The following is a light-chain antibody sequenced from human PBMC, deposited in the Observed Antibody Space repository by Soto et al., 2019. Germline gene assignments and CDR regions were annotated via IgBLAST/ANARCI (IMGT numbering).Light chain of an antibody. Sequence: IQLTQSPSSLSASVGDRVAITCRASEDINNYLAWYQHKAGKAPKFLIYVASTLQSGVPSRFSGSRSGTDFTLTISSLQPEDFGTYYCQQVVSYPLTFGGGTKVEIK. CDR3: QQVVSYPLT. CDR2: VAS. J-gene: IGKJ4*01. CDR1: EDINNY. V-gene: IGKV1-9*01.